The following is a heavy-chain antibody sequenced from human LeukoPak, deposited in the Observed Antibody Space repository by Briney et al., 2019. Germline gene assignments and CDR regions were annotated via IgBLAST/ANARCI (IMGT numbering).Heavy chain of an antibody. J-gene: IGHJ5*02. D-gene: IGHD6-13*01. V-gene: IGHV4-59*01. CDR3: ARLGIAAAGTWFDP. CDR2: IYYSGST. Sequence: SETLSLTCTVSGGSISSCYWSWIRQPPGKGLEWIGYIYYSGSTNYNPSLKSRVTISVDTSKNQFSLKLSSVTAADTAVYYCARLGIAAAGTWFDPWGQGTLVTVSS. CDR1: GGSISSCY.